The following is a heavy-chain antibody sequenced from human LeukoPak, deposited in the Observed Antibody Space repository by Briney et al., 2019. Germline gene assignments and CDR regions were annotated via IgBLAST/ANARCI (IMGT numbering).Heavy chain of an antibody. CDR1: GFNFSNYS. D-gene: IGHD5-18*01. V-gene: IGHV3-23*01. Sequence: GGSLRLSCAASGFNFSNYSMSWVRQLPGKGLGWVSAISPSADDTYYADSVKGRFTISRDNSKNTLSLQMNGLRAEDTAVYYCAKMWIQLWSSGGDFDYWGRGILVSVSS. CDR2: ISPSADDT. J-gene: IGHJ4*02. CDR3: AKMWIQLWSSGGDFDY.